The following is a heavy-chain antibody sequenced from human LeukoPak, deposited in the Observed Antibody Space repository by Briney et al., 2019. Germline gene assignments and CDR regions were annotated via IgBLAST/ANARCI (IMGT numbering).Heavy chain of an antibody. D-gene: IGHD6-19*01. J-gene: IGHJ4*02. V-gene: IGHV4-59*08. CDR2: IYYSGST. CDR3: ASHESSGWYYFDY. CDR1: GGSISSYY. Sequence: SETLSLTCTVSGGSISSYYWSWIRQPPGKGLEWIGYIYYSGSTNHNPSLKSRVTISVDTSKNQFSLKLSSVTAADTAVYYCASHESSGWYYFDYWGQGTLVTVSS.